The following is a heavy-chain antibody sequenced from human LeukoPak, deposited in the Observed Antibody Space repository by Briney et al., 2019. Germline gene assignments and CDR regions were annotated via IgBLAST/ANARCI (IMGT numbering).Heavy chain of an antibody. V-gene: IGHV3-23*01. CDR3: AKCAYYDFWSGYTLDS. Sequence: GGSLRLSCAASGFTFSSYWMSWVRQAPGKGLEWVSGISGNSGNIDYADSVKGRFTSSRDNSKNILYLQMNSLRADDTAIYYCAKCAYYDFWSGYTLDSWGQGTLVTVSS. CDR2: ISGNSGNI. D-gene: IGHD3-3*01. CDR1: GFTFSSYW. J-gene: IGHJ5*01.